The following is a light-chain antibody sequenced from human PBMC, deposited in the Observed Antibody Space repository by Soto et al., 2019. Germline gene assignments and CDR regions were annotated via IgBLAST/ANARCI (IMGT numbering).Light chain of an antibody. CDR3: CSYAGSYV. Sequence: QAVLTQPRSVSGSPGQSVTISCTGTSSDVGRYNYVSWYQQHPGKAPKLMIYDVSQRPSGVPDRFSGSKSGNSASLTISGLQAEDEADYYCCSYAGSYVFGTGTKVTAL. V-gene: IGLV2-11*01. CDR1: SSDVGRYNY. J-gene: IGLJ1*01. CDR2: DVS.